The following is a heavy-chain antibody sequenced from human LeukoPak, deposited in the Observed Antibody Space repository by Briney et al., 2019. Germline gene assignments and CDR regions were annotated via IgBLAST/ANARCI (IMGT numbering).Heavy chain of an antibody. CDR1: GGSISSNTYS. V-gene: IGHV4-39*01. CDR2: IYYSGST. J-gene: IGHJ2*01. D-gene: IGHD3-16*01. Sequence: SETLSLTCTVSGGSISSNTYSWGWIRQPPGKGLDWIGTIYYSGSTYYNPSLKSRVTISVDTSKNQCSLKLTSVSAADTAVYYCARLKLGAYFDLWGRGTLVTVSS. CDR3: ARLKLGAYFDL.